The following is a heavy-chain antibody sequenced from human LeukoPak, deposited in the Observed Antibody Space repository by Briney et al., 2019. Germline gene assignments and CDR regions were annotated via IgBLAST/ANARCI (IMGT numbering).Heavy chain of an antibody. D-gene: IGHD6-13*01. V-gene: IGHV1-2*02. J-gene: IGHJ5*02. Sequence: ASVKVSCKASGYTFTNYYIHWVRQAPGKGLEWLGWINHNSGDTNYAQKFQGRVTMTRDTSINTAYMDLSRLTSDDTAVYYCARDMTGYSRFFDWFAPWGQGSPVTVSS. CDR3: ARDMTGYSRFFDWFAP. CDR2: INHNSGDT. CDR1: GYTFTNYY.